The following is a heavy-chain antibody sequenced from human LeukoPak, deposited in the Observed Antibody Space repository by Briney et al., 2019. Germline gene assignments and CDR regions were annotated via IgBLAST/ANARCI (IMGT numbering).Heavy chain of an antibody. CDR2: ISSSTTNM. D-gene: IGHD6-19*01. J-gene: IGHJ4*02. Sequence: PGGSLRLSCAASGFTFSTYSMNWVRQAPGKGLEWVSYISSSTTNMYYADSVKGRFTISRDNAKNSLYLQMNSLRAEDTAVYYCARTNSGIAVAIDYWGQGTLVTVSS. V-gene: IGHV3-48*01. CDR1: GFTFSTYS. CDR3: ARTNSGIAVAIDY.